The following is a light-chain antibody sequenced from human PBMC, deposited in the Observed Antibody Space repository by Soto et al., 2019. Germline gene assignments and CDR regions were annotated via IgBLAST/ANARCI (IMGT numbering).Light chain of an antibody. CDR2: GAS. J-gene: IGKJ2*01. V-gene: IGKV3-20*01. CDR3: QQYGSSVSYT. Sequence: EIVLTQSPGTLSLSPGERVTLSCRASQSVYNDYLAWYQQKPGQAPRLLIFGASNRATGIPDRFSGSGSGTDFTLTISGLEPEDSAVYYCQQYGSSVSYTFGQGTKVEIK. CDR1: QSVYNDY.